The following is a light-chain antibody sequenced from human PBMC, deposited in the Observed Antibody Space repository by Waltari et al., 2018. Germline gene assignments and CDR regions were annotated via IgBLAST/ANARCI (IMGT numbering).Light chain of an antibody. CDR3: AAWDDSLSGVV. CDR1: RSTIRSNH. V-gene: IGLV1-47*01. J-gene: IGLJ2*01. Sequence: QSVLTQPPSASPTPGPWVPLSCSGSRSTIRSNHVYSFQQLPGTAPKPLIYRNNQRPSVVPDRFSGSKSGTSASLAISGLRSEDEADYYCAAWDDSLSGVVFGGGTKLTVL. CDR2: RNN.